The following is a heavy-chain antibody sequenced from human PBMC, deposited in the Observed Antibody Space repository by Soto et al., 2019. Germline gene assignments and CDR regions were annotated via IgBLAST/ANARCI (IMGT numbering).Heavy chain of an antibody. Sequence: VGSLRLSCSGFGFSINTYWMNWIRQTPGKGLEWVANINPEGNAKTYVDPVKGRFFVSRDNTRNSLDLQMTSLRVEDSAIYFCAAWDISNIWGQGILVTVSS. J-gene: IGHJ4*02. CDR3: AAWDISNI. CDR2: INPEGNAK. V-gene: IGHV3-7*01. CDR1: GFSINTYW. D-gene: IGHD2-15*01.